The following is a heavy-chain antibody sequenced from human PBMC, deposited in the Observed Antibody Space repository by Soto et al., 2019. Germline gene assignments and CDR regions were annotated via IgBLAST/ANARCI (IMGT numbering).Heavy chain of an antibody. D-gene: IGHD3-10*01. V-gene: IGHV4-59*01. Sequence: QVQLQESGPGLVKPSETLSLTCTVSGGSISSYYWSWIRQPPGKGLEWIGYIYYSGSTNYNPSLKSRVTISVDTSKNLFSLELSVVTAADTAVYYCARVLNDYGSGSYYNGGYYYYYMDVWGKGTTVTVSS. CDR3: ARVLNDYGSGSYYNGGYYYYYMDV. J-gene: IGHJ6*03. CDR1: GGSISSYY. CDR2: IYYSGST.